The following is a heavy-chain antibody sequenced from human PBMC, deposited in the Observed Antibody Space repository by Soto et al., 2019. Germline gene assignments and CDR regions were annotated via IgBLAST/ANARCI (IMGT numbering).Heavy chain of an antibody. D-gene: IGHD6-19*01. CDR2: IYYSGST. CDR1: GGSISSYY. CDR3: ARSYSSGWYDY. J-gene: IGHJ4*02. V-gene: IGHV4-59*01. Sequence: SETLSLTCTVSGGSISSYYWSWIRQPPGKGLEWIGYIYYSGSTNYNPSLKSRVTISVDTSKNQFSLKLSSVTAADTAVYYCARSYSSGWYDYWGQGTLVTVSS.